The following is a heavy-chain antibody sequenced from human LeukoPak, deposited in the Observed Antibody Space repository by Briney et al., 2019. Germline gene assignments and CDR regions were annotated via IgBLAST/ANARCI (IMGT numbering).Heavy chain of an antibody. CDR1: GFTFSSYG. CDR2: ISYDGSNK. Sequence: TGRSLRLSCAASGFTFSSYGMHWVRQAPGKGLEWVAVISYDGSNKYYADSVKGRFTISRDNSKNTLYLQMNSLRAEDTAVYYCAKDRRGYSGYVGYWGQGTLVTVSS. J-gene: IGHJ4*02. V-gene: IGHV3-30*18. CDR3: AKDRRGYSGYVGY. D-gene: IGHD5-12*01.